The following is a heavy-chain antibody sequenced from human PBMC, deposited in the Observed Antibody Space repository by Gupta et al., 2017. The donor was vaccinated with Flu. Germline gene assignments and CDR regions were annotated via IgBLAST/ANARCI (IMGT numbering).Heavy chain of an antibody. CDR1: GFTFSSYG. CDR2: ISYDGSNK. J-gene: IGHJ6*02. D-gene: IGHD2-2*01. Sequence: QVQLVESGGGVVQPGRSLRLSCAASGFTFSSYGMHWVRQAPGKGLEWVAVISYDGSNKYYADSVKGRFTISRDNSKNTLYLQMNSLRAEDTAVYYCATQVCSSTSCYAYYYYGMDVWGQGTTVTVSS. CDR3: ATQVCSSTSCYAYYYYGMDV. V-gene: IGHV3-30*03.